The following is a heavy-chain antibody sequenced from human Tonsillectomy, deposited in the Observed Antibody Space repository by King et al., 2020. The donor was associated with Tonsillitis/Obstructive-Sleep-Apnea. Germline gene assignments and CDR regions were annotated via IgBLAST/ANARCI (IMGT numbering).Heavy chain of an antibody. CDR2: INPNSGGT. V-gene: IGHV1-2*02. J-gene: IGHJ5*02. D-gene: IGHD3-10*01. Sequence: QFQLVQSGAEVRKPGASVKISCRASGYTFTGFYMHWVRQAPGQGLEWMGWINPNSGGTYSAQKFQGRVTMTRDTSISTAYMELSRLTSDDTAVYYCAREGNNWFDPWGQGTLVTVSS. CDR1: GYTFTGFY. CDR3: AREGNNWFDP.